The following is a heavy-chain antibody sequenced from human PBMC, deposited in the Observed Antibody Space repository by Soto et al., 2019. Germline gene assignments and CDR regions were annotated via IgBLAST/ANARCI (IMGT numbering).Heavy chain of an antibody. CDR2: IYYSGST. D-gene: IGHD3-3*01. CDR1: GGSISSSSYY. J-gene: IGHJ4*02. Sequence: SETLCLTCTVSGGSISSSSYYWGWIRHPPGKGLEWIGSIYYSGSTYYNPSLRSRVTISVDTSKNQFSLKLSSVTAADTAVYYCAQGFLEWLSILFDSWGQGTLVTVSS. CDR3: AQGFLEWLSILFDS. V-gene: IGHV4-39*01.